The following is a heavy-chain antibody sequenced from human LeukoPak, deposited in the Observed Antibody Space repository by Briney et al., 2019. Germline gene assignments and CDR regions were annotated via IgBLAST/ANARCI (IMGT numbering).Heavy chain of an antibody. D-gene: IGHD3-3*01. V-gene: IGHV3-33*01. CDR2: IWYDGSNK. CDR3: ARDSSLEWLIYYGMDV. CDR1: GFTFSSYG. J-gene: IGHJ6*02. Sequence: PGRSLRLSCAASGFTFSSYGMHWVRQAPGKGLEWVAVIWYDGSNKYYADSVKGRFTISRDNSKNTLYLQMNSLRAEDTAVYYCARDSSLEWLIYYGMDVWGQGTTVTVSS.